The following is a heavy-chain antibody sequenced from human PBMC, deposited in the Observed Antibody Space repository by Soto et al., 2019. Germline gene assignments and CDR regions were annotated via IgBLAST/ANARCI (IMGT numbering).Heavy chain of an antibody. CDR1: GASISSYY. Sequence: ECLSLTCAVSGASISSYYWSWIRQPPGKGLEWIGYIYYSGSTNYNPSLKSRVTISVDTSKNQSSLKLSSVTAADTAVYYCARGLYTMVRGVIRSGYWFDPWGQGTLVTVSS. J-gene: IGHJ5*02. V-gene: IGHV4-59*01. CDR3: ARGLYTMVRGVIRSGYWFDP. CDR2: IYYSGST. D-gene: IGHD3-10*01.